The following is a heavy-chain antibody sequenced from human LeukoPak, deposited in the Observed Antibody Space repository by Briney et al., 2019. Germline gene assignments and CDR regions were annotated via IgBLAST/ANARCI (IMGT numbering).Heavy chain of an antibody. CDR2: IYYSGST. D-gene: IGHD2-15*01. J-gene: IGHJ4*02. V-gene: IGHV4-39*01. CDR3: ASPRRYCSGGSCYSLRIDY. CDR1: GVSISSSSYY. Sequence: SETLSLTCTVSGVSISSSSYYWGWIRPPPGKGLEWIGSIYYSGSTYYNPSLKSRVTISVDTFKNQFSLKLSSVTAADTAVYYCASPRRYCSGGSCYSLRIDYWGQGTLVTVSS.